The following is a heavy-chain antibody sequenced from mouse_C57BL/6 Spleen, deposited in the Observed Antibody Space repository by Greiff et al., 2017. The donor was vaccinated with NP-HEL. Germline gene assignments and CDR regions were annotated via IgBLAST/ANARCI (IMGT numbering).Heavy chain of an antibody. V-gene: IGHV1-82*01. D-gene: IGHD1-1*01. CDR3: AKEKSYYYGSSLMDY. CDR2: IYPGDGDT. J-gene: IGHJ4*01. Sequence: QVQLQQSGPELVKPGASVKISCKASGYAFSSSWMNWVKQRPGKGLEWIGRIYPGDGDTNYNGKFKGKATLTADKSSSTAYMQLSSLTSEDSAVYFCAKEKSYYYGSSLMDYWGQGTSVTVSS. CDR1: GYAFSSSW.